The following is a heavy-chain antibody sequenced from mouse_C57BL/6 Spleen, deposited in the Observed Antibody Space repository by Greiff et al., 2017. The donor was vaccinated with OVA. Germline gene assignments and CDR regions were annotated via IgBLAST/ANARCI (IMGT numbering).Heavy chain of an antibody. Sequence: EVQRVESGGGLVKPGGSLKLSCAASGFTFSDYGMHWVRQAPEKGLEWVAYISSGSSTIYYADTVKGRFTISRDNAKNTLFLQMTSLRSEDTAMYYCASIYYYGSEVWWYFDVWGTGTTVTVSS. J-gene: IGHJ1*03. CDR2: ISSGSSTI. V-gene: IGHV5-17*01. D-gene: IGHD1-1*01. CDR3: ASIYYYGSEVWWYFDV. CDR1: GFTFSDYG.